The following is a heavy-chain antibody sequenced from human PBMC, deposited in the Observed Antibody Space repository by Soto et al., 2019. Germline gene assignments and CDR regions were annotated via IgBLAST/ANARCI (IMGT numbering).Heavy chain of an antibody. V-gene: IGHV3-53*01. CDR2: IYPAGTT. D-gene: IGHD2-8*02. CDR1: GFTVSTTY. Sequence: PGGSLRLSCAASGFTVSTTYMNWVRQAPGKGLEWVAVIYPAGTTYYADSVKGRFTISGDNSKNTLYLQLNSLRAEDTAIYYCARSQRTTGSVLSFDNWGQGTLVTVSS. J-gene: IGHJ4*02. CDR3: ARSQRTTGSVLSFDN.